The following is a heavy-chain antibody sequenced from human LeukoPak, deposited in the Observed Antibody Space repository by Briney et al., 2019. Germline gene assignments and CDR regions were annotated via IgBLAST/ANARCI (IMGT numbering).Heavy chain of an antibody. D-gene: IGHD1-26*01. J-gene: IGHJ4*02. CDR2: IYFSGGT. Sequence: SEPLSLTCTVSGGSFNAYYWSWVRQPPGKGLEWIGHIYFSGGTNYNPSLKSRVSISLDTSKNQFSWKLSSVTAADTAVYYCARDKSSGTYPLDYWGQGTRVSVST. CDR3: ARDKSSGTYPLDY. V-gene: IGHV4-59*12. CDR1: GGSFNAYY.